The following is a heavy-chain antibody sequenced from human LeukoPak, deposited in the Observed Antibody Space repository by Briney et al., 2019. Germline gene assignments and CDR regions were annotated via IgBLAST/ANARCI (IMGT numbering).Heavy chain of an antibody. CDR2: INPNSGGT. V-gene: IGHV1-2*04. J-gene: IGHJ4*02. CDR1: GYTFTGYY. D-gene: IGHD3-22*01. CDR3: ARERGVVVTRRYFDY. Sequence: ASVKVSCKASGYTFTGYYMHWVRQAPGQGLEWMGWINPNSGGTNYAQKFQGWVTMTRDTSISTAYMELSRLRSDDTVVYYCARERGVVVTRRYFDYWGRGTLVTVSS.